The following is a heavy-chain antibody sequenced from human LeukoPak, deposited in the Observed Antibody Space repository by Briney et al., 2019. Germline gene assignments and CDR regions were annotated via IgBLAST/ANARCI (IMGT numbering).Heavy chain of an antibody. CDR2: IYYSGST. V-gene: IGHV4-39*01. D-gene: IGHD2-2*01. Sequence: SETLSLTCTVSGGSISSSSYYWGWIRQPPGKGLEWIGSIYYSGSTYYNPSLKSRVTISVDTSKSQFSLKLSSVTAADTAVYYCARPARTQYCSSTSCLEETSDNWFDPWGQGTLVTVSS. J-gene: IGHJ5*02. CDR1: GGSISSSSYY. CDR3: ARPARTQYCSSTSCLEETSDNWFDP.